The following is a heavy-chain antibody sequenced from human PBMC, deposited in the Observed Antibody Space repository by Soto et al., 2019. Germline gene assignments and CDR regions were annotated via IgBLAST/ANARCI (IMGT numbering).Heavy chain of an antibody. CDR2: INQDGSEK. Sequence: GGSLRLSCAASGFTFSSYWMTWVRQAPGKGLEWVANINQDGSEKYYMDSMKGRFTISRDNAKNSLILQLNRLRAKDTAVYYCVRDRGRSDLRDTHYYDSSDLDYGMDVWGQGTTVTVSS. V-gene: IGHV3-7*01. J-gene: IGHJ6*02. CDR3: VRDRGRSDLRDTHYYDSSDLDYGMDV. D-gene: IGHD3-22*01. CDR1: GFTFSSYW.